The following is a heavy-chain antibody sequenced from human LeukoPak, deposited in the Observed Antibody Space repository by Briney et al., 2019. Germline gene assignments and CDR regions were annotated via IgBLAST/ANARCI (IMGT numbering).Heavy chain of an antibody. CDR2: MNPNSGNT. V-gene: IGHV1-8*01. Sequence: GASVKVSCKASGYTFTSYDINWVRQATGQGLEWMGWMNPNSGNTGYAQKFQGRVTMTRNTSISTAYMELSSLRSEDTAVYYRARGLWFGELPYNWFDPWGQGTLVTVSS. J-gene: IGHJ5*02. CDR3: ARGLWFGELPYNWFDP. D-gene: IGHD3-10*01. CDR1: GYTFTSYD.